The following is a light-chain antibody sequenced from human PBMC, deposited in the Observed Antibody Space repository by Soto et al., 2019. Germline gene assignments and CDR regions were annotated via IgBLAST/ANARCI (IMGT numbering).Light chain of an antibody. Sequence: EIVMTQSPATLSLSPGERATLSCRASQCVSSNLTWYQQKPAQAPRLLIYGAYIRATGIPARFSCSGSGTEFTLTINRLQSEDFAVYYCQLYNNWPTFYFGPGTKVDIK. CDR1: QCVSSN. V-gene: IGKV3D-15*01. CDR3: QLYNNWPTFY. J-gene: IGKJ3*01. CDR2: GAY.